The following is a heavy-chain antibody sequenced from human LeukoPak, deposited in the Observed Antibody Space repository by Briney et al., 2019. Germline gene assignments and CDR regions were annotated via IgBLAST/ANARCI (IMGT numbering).Heavy chain of an antibody. CDR3: ACIAVADYYYYGMDV. CDR1: GGSISSYY. CDR2: IYYSGST. V-gene: IGHV4-59*08. D-gene: IGHD6-19*01. Sequence: SETLSLTCTVSGGSISSYYWSWIRQPPWKGLEWIGYIYYSGSTNYNPSLKSRVTISVDTSKNQFSLKLSSVTAADTAVYYCACIAVADYYYYGMDVWGQGTTVTVSS. J-gene: IGHJ6*02.